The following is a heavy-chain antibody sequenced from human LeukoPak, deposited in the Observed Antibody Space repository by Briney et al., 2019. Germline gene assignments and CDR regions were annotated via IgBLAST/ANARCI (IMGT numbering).Heavy chain of an antibody. J-gene: IGHJ6*02. D-gene: IGHD3-10*01. CDR3: AREMLEYYYGSGSHLYYYYGMDV. V-gene: IGHV1-18*01. CDR1: GYTFTSYG. CDR2: ISAYNGNT. Sequence: GASVKVSCKASGYTFTSYGISWVRQAPGQGLEWMGWISAYNGNTNYAQKLQGRVTMTTDTSTSTAYMELRSLRAEDTAVYYCAREMLEYYYGSGSHLYYYYGMDVWGQGTTVTVSS.